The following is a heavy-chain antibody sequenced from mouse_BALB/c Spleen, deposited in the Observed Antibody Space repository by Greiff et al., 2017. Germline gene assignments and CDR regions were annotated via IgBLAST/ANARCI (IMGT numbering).Heavy chain of an antibody. CDR1: GFNIKDYY. J-gene: IGHJ4*01. Sequence: EVQLQQSGAELVRSGASVKLSCTASGFNIKDYYMHWVKQRPEQGLEWIGWIDPENGDTEYAPKFPGKATMTADTSSNTAYLQLSSLTSEDTAVYYCNAGIYYDYDGYAMDYWGQGTSVTVSS. D-gene: IGHD2-4*01. CDR2: IDPENGDT. V-gene: IGHV14-4*02. CDR3: NAGIYYDYDGYAMDY.